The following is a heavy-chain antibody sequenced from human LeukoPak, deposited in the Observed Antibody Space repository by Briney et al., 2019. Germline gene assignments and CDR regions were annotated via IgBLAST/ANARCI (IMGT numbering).Heavy chain of an antibody. CDR2: INPSGGST. V-gene: IGHV1-46*01. Sequence: ASVKVSCKASGYSFTNYYIYWVRQAPGQGLEWMGIINPSGGSTSYAQKFQGRVTMTRDTSTSTVHMELSSLRSEDTAVYYCARGPYVDIVATLDYWGQGTLVTVSS. J-gene: IGHJ4*02. D-gene: IGHD5-12*01. CDR1: GYSFTNYY. CDR3: ARGPYVDIVATLDY.